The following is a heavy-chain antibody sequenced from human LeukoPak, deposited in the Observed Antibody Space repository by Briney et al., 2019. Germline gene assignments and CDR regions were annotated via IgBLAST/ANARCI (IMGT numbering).Heavy chain of an antibody. Sequence: GSSVKVSCKASGGTFSSYAISWVRQAPGQGLEWMGRIIPILGIANYAQKFQGRVTITADKSTSTAYMELSSLRSEDTAVYYCARDPSTVTTVYYGMDVWGQGTTVTVSS. J-gene: IGHJ6*02. V-gene: IGHV1-69*04. CDR2: IIPILGIA. CDR3: ARDPSTVTTVYYGMDV. D-gene: IGHD4-17*01. CDR1: GGTFSSYA.